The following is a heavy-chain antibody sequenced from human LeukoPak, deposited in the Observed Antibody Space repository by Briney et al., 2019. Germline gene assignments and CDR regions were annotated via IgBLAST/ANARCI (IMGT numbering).Heavy chain of an antibody. D-gene: IGHD7-27*01. V-gene: IGHV3-30*02. Sequence: PGGSLRLSCAASGFTFSSYGMHWVRQAPGKGLEWVAFIRYDRSNKYYADSVKGRFTISRDNSKNTLYLQMNSLRAEDTAVYYCAKDTPNWGSYFDYWGQGTLVTVSS. CDR1: GFTFSSYG. CDR3: AKDTPNWGSYFDY. J-gene: IGHJ4*02. CDR2: IRYDRSNK.